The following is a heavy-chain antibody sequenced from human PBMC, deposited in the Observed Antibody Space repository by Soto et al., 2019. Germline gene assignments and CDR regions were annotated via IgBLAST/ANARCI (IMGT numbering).Heavy chain of an antibody. CDR1: GFTFSSYS. V-gene: IGHV3-48*02. J-gene: IGHJ5*02. CDR3: AREISVYRGYCSGGSCYMNWFDP. Sequence: PGGSLRLSCAASGFTFSSYSMNWVRQAPGKRLEWVSYISSSSSTIYYADSVKGRFTISRDNAKNSLYLQMNSLRDEDTAVYYCAREISVYRGYCSGGSCYMNWFDPWGQGTLVTVSS. D-gene: IGHD2-15*01. CDR2: ISSSSSTI.